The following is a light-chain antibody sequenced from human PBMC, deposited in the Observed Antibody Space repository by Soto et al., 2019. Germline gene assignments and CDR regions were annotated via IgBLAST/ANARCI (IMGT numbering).Light chain of an antibody. V-gene: IGKV3-20*01. J-gene: IGKJ2*01. CDR1: QSGFNNN. CDR3: QQYGGSPRT. Sequence: EIVLTQSPGTLSLSPGERATLSCRASQSGFNNNLAWYQQKPGQAPRLLMFGASSRATGIRDRFSGRGSGTGFTLTISRLEPEDFAIYHCQQYGGSPRTFGQGTKLEIK. CDR2: GAS.